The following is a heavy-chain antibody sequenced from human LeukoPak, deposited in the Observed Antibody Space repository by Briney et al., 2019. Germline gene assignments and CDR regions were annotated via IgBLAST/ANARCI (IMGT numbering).Heavy chain of an antibody. CDR2: ISSSSSYV. V-gene: IGHV3-21*01. D-gene: IGHD4-17*01. Sequence: GGSLRLSCAASGFTFSSYSMNWVRQAPGKGLEWVSSISSSSSYVYYADSMKGRFTISRDNAKNSLYLQMNSLRAEDTAVYYCASATTVTGDFAYWGQGTLVTLSS. J-gene: IGHJ4*02. CDR1: GFTFSSYS. CDR3: ASATTVTGDFAY.